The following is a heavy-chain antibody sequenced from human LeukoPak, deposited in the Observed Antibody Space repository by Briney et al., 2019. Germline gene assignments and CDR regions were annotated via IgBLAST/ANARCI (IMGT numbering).Heavy chain of an antibody. CDR1: GFTFSSYN. CDR2: ISGSSSNI. D-gene: IGHD3-10*01. Sequence: GGSLRLSCAASGFTFSSYNMNWVRQAPGKGLEWVSSISGSSSNINYADSVKGRFTVSRDNAKNSLYLQMNSLRAEDTAVYYCARITMVRGVIKREIDYWGQGALVTVSS. V-gene: IGHV3-21*01. CDR3: ARITMVRGVIKREIDY. J-gene: IGHJ4*02.